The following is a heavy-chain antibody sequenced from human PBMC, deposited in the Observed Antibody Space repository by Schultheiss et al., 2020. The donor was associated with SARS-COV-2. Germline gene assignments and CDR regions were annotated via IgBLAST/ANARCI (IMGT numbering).Heavy chain of an antibody. CDR3: AKGAELIEDAFDI. CDR1: GFTFSIYG. V-gene: IGHV3-30*18. D-gene: IGHD2-21*01. CDR2: ISYDGSNK. J-gene: IGHJ3*02. Sequence: GGSLRLSCAASGFTFSIYGMHWVRQAPGKGLEWVAVISYDGSNKYYADSVKGRFTISRDNAKNSLYLQMNSLRAEDTALYYCAKGAELIEDAFDIWGQGTMVTVSS.